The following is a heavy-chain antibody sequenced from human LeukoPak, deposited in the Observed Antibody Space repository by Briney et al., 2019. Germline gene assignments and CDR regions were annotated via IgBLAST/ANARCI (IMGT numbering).Heavy chain of an antibody. CDR2: INHSGST. Sequence: SETLSLPCAVYGVSFSGYYWSWIRQPPGKGLEWIGEINHSGSTNYNPSLKRRLTLPVDTSKSQFSLKLSSVTAADTAVYYCARGHPYYDVWSCYPKNWFDPWGQGTLVTVAS. D-gene: IGHD3-3*01. J-gene: IGHJ5*02. V-gene: IGHV4-34*01. CDR3: ARGHPYYDVWSCYPKNWFDP. CDR1: GVSFSGYY.